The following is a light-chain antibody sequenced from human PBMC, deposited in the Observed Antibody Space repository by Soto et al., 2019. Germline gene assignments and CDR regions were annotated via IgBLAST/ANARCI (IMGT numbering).Light chain of an antibody. Sequence: EIVLTQSRATLSLSSGERATISCRASQSVDNYLAWYQQKPGQAPRLLIYDVSNRATGTPARFSGSGSGTDFTLSISSLEPEDFAVYYCQQRSNRPRFTFGPGTKVDIK. CDR2: DVS. CDR3: QQRSNRPRFT. CDR1: QSVDNY. V-gene: IGKV3-11*01. J-gene: IGKJ3*01.